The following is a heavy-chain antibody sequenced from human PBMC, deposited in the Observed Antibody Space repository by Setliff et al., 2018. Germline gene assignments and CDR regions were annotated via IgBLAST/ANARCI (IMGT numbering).Heavy chain of an antibody. CDR1: GYTLTELS. J-gene: IGHJ4*02. CDR3: AADYYGSSGYGY. Sequence: AASVKVSCKVSGYTLTELSMHWVRQAPGKGLEWMGGFDPEDGETIYAQKFQGRVTMTEDTSTDTAYMELSSLRSEDTAVYYCAADYYGSSGYGYWGQGTLVTVSS. D-gene: IGHD3-22*01. V-gene: IGHV1-24*01. CDR2: FDPEDGET.